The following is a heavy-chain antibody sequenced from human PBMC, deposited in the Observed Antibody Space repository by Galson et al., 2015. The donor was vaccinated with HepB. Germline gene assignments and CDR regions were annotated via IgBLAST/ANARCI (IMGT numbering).Heavy chain of an antibody. CDR3: ARRPLYSSSSTAFDI. CDR1: GYSFTNYW. CDR2: IFPDDSDT. J-gene: IGHJ3*02. Sequence: QSGAEVKKPGESLKISCKGSGYSFTNYWIGWVCQMPGKGLEWMGIIFPDDSDTRYSPSFQGQVTISADKSISTAYLQWSSLKASDTAMYYCARRPLYSSSSTAFDIWGQGTMVTVSS. V-gene: IGHV5-51*03. D-gene: IGHD6-6*01.